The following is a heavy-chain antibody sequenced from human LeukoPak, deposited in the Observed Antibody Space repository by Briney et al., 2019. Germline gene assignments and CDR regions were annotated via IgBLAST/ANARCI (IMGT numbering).Heavy chain of an antibody. D-gene: IGHD3-22*01. CDR1: GGSISSSSYY. CDR2: IFYSGST. J-gene: IGHJ4*02. CDR3: ARQFYYDSGGSHY. V-gene: IGHV4-39*01. Sequence: PSETLSLTCTVSGGSISSSSYYWGWIRQPPGKGLEWIGSIFYSGSTYYNPSLESRVTISVDTSKNQFSLKPSSVTAADTAVYYCARQFYYDSGGSHYWGQGTLVTVSS.